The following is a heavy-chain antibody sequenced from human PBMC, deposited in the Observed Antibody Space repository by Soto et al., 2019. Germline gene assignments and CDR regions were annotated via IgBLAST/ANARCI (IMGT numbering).Heavy chain of an antibody. CDR3: ARDLRDYSSRPDAFDI. D-gene: IGHD6-13*01. Sequence: GGSLRLSCAASGFTFSSYGMHWVRQAPGKGLEWVAVIWYDGSNKYYADSVKGRFTISRDNSRNTLYLQMNSLRAEDTAVYYCARDLRDYSSRPDAFDIWGQGTMVTVSS. CDR2: IWYDGSNK. V-gene: IGHV3-33*01. CDR1: GFTFSSYG. J-gene: IGHJ3*02.